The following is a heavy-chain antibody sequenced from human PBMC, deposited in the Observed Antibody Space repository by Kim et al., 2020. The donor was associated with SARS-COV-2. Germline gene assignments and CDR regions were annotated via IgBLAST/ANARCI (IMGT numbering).Heavy chain of an antibody. CDR2: GSAK. CDR3: ARGRGWFDP. V-gene: IGHV3-7*04. Sequence: GSAKFYVDYVKGRFTISRDNAKNSLYMQMNSLRAEDTAVYHCARGRGWFDPWGQGTPVTVSS. J-gene: IGHJ5*02.